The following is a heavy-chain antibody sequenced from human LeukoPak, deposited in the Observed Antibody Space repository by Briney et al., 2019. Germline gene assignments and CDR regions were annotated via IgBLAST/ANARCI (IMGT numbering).Heavy chain of an antibody. V-gene: IGHV4-34*01. CDR2: INHSGST. D-gene: IGHD3-10*01. Sequence: SETLSLTCAVYGGSFSGYYWSWIRQPPGKGLEWIGEINHSGSTNYNPSLKSRVTISVDTSKNQFSLKLSSVTAADTAVYYCARGRDARGAPDAFDIWGQGTMVTVSS. J-gene: IGHJ3*02. CDR1: GGSFSGYY. CDR3: ARGRDARGAPDAFDI.